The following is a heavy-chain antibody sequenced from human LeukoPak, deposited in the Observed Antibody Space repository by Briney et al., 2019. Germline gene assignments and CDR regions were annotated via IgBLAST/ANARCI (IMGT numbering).Heavy chain of an antibody. Sequence: PGGSLRLSCAASGFTFSGYAMSWVRQAPGKGLEWVSAISGSGGSTYYADSVRGRFTISRDNSKNTLYLQMNSLRAEDTAVYYCAKTAYCGGDCYPYYFDYWGQGTPVTVSS. D-gene: IGHD2-21*02. V-gene: IGHV3-23*01. CDR3: AKTAYCGGDCYPYYFDY. CDR1: GFTFSGYA. CDR2: ISGSGGST. J-gene: IGHJ4*02.